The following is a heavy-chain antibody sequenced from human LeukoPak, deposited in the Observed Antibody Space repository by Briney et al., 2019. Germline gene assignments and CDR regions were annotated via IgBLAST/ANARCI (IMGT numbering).Heavy chain of an antibody. CDR1: GFTLSSNS. V-gene: IGHV3-53*01. J-gene: IGHJ4*02. CDR2: IYSGGNT. CDR3: ARRAGEYSHPYDY. Sequence: GGSLRLSCTVSGFTLSSNSMSWLRQAPGKGLEGVALIYSGGNTHYSVSVKGRFTISRDNSKNTLYLQMNSLRADDTAVYYCARRAGEYSHPYDYWGQGTLVTVSS. D-gene: IGHD6-19*01.